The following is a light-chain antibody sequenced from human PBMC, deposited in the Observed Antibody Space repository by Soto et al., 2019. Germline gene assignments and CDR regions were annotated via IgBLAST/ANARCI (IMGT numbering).Light chain of an antibody. V-gene: IGLV7-43*01. CDR2: STG. J-gene: IGLJ2*01. Sequence: QTVVTQEPSLTVSPGGTVTLTCASSTGAVTSGFYPSWFQQKPGQAPRSLIYSTGNKHSWTPARFLGSLLGGKAALTLSGVQPEDEAEYYCLLYYGGAQVFGGGTKVTVL. CDR3: LLYYGGAQV. CDR1: TGAVTSGFY.